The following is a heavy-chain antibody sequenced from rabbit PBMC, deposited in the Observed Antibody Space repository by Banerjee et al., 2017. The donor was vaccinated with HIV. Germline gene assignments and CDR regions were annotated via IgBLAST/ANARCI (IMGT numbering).Heavy chain of an antibody. J-gene: IGHJ4*01. Sequence: QLVESGGGLVTLGGSLTLTCKASGFSFSSGYDMCWVRQAPGKGLEWIGCIYSSSGSTDYASWVNGRFTISLDNAQNTVDLQMNSLTAADTATYFCARDLTGVIGWNFNLWGQGTLVTVS. CDR2: IYSSSGST. CDR3: ARDLTGVIGWNFNL. V-gene: IGHV1S7*01. D-gene: IGHD1-1*01. CDR1: GFSFSSGYD.